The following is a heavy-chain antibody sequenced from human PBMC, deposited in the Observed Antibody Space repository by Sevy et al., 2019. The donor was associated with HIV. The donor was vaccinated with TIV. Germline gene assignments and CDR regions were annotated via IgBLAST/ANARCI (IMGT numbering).Heavy chain of an antibody. V-gene: IGHV4-30-4*01. CDR3: ARNYSPWLRIDS. CDR2: IYYSGIT. D-gene: IGHD2-21*01. Sequence: SEILSLTCSVSGGSINSPDHYWTWIRQPPGKGLEWIGYIYYSGITYSTPSLKSRLTLSIDTSTRQFSLHLSSVTAADTAVYFCARNYSPWLRIDSWGQGTQVTVSS. J-gene: IGHJ4*02. CDR1: GGSINSPDHY.